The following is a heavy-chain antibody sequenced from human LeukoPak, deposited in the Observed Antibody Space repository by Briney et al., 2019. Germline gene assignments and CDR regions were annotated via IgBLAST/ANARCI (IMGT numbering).Heavy chain of an antibody. J-gene: IGHJ3*02. D-gene: IGHD3-10*01. CDR2: INPNSGGT. CDR3: ARGYGSGSFDAFDI. CDR1: GYTFTGYY. Sequence: ASVTVSFTASGYTFTGYYMHWVRQPPGQGLDWMGWINPNSGGTNYAQKFQGRVTMTRDTSISTAYMELSRLRSDDTAVYYCARGYGSGSFDAFDIWGQGTMVTVSS. V-gene: IGHV1-2*02.